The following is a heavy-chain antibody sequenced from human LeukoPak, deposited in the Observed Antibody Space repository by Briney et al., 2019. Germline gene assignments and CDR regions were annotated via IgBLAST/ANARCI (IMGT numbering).Heavy chain of an antibody. CDR2: MNPNLGNT. Sequence: RASVRVSCKASGYTFSTHDINWVRQAPGQGLEWMGLMNPNLGNTAYAQKFQGRVTMTRNTSISTAYMELSSLRSEDTAVYYWARWIAVRSGFDYWGPGTQVTVSS. CDR3: ARWIAVRSGFDY. CDR1: GYTFSTHD. V-gene: IGHV1-8*01. J-gene: IGHJ4*02. D-gene: IGHD6-6*01.